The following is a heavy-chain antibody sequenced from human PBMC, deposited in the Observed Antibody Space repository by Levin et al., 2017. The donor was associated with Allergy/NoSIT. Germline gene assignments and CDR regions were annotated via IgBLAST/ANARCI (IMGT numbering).Heavy chain of an antibody. CDR1: GFTFSSYG. CDR3: AKADGQWELGDAFDI. J-gene: IGHJ3*02. Sequence: GGSLRLSCAASGFTFSSYGMHWVRQAPGKGLEWVAVISYDGSNKYYADSVKGRFTISRDNSKNTLYLQMNSLRAEDTAVYYCAKADGQWELGDAFDIWGQGTMVTVSS. D-gene: IGHD1-26*01. V-gene: IGHV3-30*18. CDR2: ISYDGSNK.